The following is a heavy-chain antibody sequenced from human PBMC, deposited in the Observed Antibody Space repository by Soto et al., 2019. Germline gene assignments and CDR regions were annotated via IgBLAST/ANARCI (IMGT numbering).Heavy chain of an antibody. CDR3: ARVFGSIAAAGTVDV. D-gene: IGHD6-13*01. CDR1: GGSISSYY. J-gene: IGHJ6*02. CDR2: IYYSGST. Sequence: PSETLSLTCPVSGGSISSYYWSWIRQPPGKGLEWIGYIYYSGSTNYNPSLKSRVTISVDTSKNQFSLKLSSVTAADTAVYYCARVFGSIAAAGTVDVWGQGTTVTVSS. V-gene: IGHV4-59*01.